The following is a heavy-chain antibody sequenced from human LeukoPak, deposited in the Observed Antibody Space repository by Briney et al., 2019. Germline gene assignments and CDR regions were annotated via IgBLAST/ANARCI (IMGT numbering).Heavy chain of an antibody. CDR1: GYTFTSYG. D-gene: IGHD6-19*01. V-gene: IGHV1-18*01. CDR3: ARTPPQYSSGRYHFDY. J-gene: IGHJ4*02. CDR2: ISAYNGNT. Sequence: ASVKVSCKASGYTFTSYGISWVRQAPGQGLEWMGWISAYNGNTNYAQKLQGRVTITTDTSTSTAYMELRSLRSDDTAVYYCARTPPQYSSGRYHFDYWGQGTLVTVSS.